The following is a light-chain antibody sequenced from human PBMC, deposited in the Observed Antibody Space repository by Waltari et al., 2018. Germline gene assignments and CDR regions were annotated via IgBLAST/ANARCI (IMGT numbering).Light chain of an antibody. CDR2: LIS. V-gene: IGKV2-28*01. CDR3: IQARQTPWT. Sequence: DIVMTQSPLSLSVTPGEPASISCKSSQSLLHGSGNTFLDWYLQKPGQSPQLLIYLISNRASGVPDRFSDSGSGTDFTLKISSVEAEDVGVYFCIQARQTPWTFGQGTKVEIK. CDR1: QSLLHGSGNTF. J-gene: IGKJ1*01.